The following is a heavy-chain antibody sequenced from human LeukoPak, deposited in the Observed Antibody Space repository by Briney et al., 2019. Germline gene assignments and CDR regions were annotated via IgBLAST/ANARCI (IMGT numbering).Heavy chain of an antibody. J-gene: IGHJ6*02. CDR1: GFTFSSYG. CDR3: ARDGTYCSGGSCYDYYYYYGMDV. D-gene: IGHD2-15*01. V-gene: IGHV3-30*03. Sequence: GGSLRLSCAASGFTFSSYGMHWVRQAPGKGLEWVAVISYDGSNKYYADSVKGRFTISRDNAKNSLYLQMNSLRAEDTAVYYCARDGTYCSGGSCYDYYYYYGMDVWGQGTTVTVSS. CDR2: ISYDGSNK.